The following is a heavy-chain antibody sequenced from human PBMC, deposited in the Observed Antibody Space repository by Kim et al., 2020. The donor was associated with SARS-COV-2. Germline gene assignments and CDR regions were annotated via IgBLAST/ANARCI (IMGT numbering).Heavy chain of an antibody. D-gene: IGHD3-10*01. CDR1: GYAIRSGYY. Sequence: SETLSLTCNVSGYAIRSGYYWGWIRQSPAKGLEWLASIYQSGSTYYNPSLESRVTISVDTSKNQFSLRLNSVTAADTAAYYCARQKETLVRFNSFDIWGLGTMVTVSS. J-gene: IGHJ3*02. CDR2: IYQSGST. V-gene: IGHV4-38-2*02. CDR3: ARQKETLVRFNSFDI.